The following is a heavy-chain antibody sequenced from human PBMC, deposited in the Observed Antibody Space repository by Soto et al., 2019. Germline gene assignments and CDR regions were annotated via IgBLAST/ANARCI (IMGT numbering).Heavy chain of an antibody. CDR1: GFTVSSNY. D-gene: IGHD3-22*01. J-gene: IGHJ6*03. Sequence: EVQLVESGGGLVQPGGSLRLSCAASGFTVSSNYMSWVRQAPGKGLEWVSVIYSGGSTYYADSVKGRFTISRHNSKNTLYLQMNSLRAEDTAVYYCATRDSNAKGDGYYYHMDVWGKGTTVTVSS. CDR3: ATRDSNAKGDGYYYHMDV. CDR2: IYSGGST. V-gene: IGHV3-53*04.